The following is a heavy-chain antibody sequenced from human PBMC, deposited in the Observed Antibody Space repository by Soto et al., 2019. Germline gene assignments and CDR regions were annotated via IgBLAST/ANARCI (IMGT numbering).Heavy chain of an antibody. V-gene: IGHV4-31*03. J-gene: IGHJ5*02. CDR3: ARALTTVTLFDP. D-gene: IGHD4-17*01. CDR2: IYYSGST. Sequence: QVQLQESGPGLVKPSQTLSLTCTVSVGAISSGGYYLSWIRQHPGKGLEWIGYIYYSGSTHYNPSIKSRVTMSVDTSQSQSPLKLSSLTAADTAVYYCARALTTVTLFDPWGQGTLVTVSS. CDR1: VGAISSGGYY.